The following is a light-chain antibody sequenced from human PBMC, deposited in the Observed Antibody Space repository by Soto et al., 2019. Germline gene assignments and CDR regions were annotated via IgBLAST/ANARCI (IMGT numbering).Light chain of an antibody. CDR1: QKIHNF. CDR3: QQYNSYFPYT. CDR2: LAS. Sequence: SQMTQSPSSLSSSLAYRVTVTCRASQKIHNFVSRYQQKPGQAPKLLIFLASTLESGVPSRFSGSGSGTEFTLTISSLQPDDFATYYCQQYNSYFPYTFGQGTRLEIK. J-gene: IGKJ5*01. V-gene: IGKV1-5*01.